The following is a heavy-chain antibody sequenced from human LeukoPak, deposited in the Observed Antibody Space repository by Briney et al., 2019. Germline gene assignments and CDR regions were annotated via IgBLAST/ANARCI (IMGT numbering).Heavy chain of an antibody. CDR2: INPSGSST. V-gene: IGHV1-46*01. D-gene: IGHD3-16*02. CDR1: GYTFTGYY. Sequence: ASVKVSCKASGYTFTGYYMHWVRQAPGQGLEWMGLINPSGSSTLYAQKFQGRVTMTRDMSTTTDYMELSSLRSEDTAVYYCARDNSVGDIAWWFDPWGQGTLATVSS. J-gene: IGHJ5*02. CDR3: ARDNSVGDIAWWFDP.